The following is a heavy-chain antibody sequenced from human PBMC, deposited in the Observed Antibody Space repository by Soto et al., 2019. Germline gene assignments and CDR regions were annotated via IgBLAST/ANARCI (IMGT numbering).Heavy chain of an antibody. J-gene: IGHJ2*01. CDR1: GLTVRSSY. CDR3: ARAPELECLRAISFLI. CDR2: IYSAGST. D-gene: IGHD1-1*01. V-gene: IGHV3-53*01. Sequence: GGSLSLSSTPSGLTVRSSYMSWVRQAPGKGLQWVSVIYSAGSTYYANSVKGRFTISRDISTNMVYLQMSSLTDEDTAVYYCARAPELECLRAISFLISGRG.